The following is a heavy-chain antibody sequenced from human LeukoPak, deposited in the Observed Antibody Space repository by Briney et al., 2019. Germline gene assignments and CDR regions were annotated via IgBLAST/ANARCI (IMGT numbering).Heavy chain of an antibody. J-gene: IGHJ4*02. CDR3: ARGSGRGSYRYPLN. CDR1: GFTFSSYG. Sequence: PGGSLRLSCAASGFTFSSYGMHWVRQAPGKGLEWVAVISYDGSNKYYADSVKGRFTISRDNSKNTLYLQMNSLRAEDTAVYYCARGSGRGSYRYPLNWGQGTLVTVSS. D-gene: IGHD3-16*02. CDR2: ISYDGSNK. V-gene: IGHV3-30*03.